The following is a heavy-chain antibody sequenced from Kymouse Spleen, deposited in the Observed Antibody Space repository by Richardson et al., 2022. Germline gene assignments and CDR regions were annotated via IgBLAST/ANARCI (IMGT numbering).Heavy chain of an antibody. V-gene: IGHV3-15*01. CDR2: IKSKTDGGTT. D-gene: IGHD6-19*01. J-gene: IGHJ4*02. CDR1: GFTFSNAW. CDR3: TLRYSSGWSFDY. Sequence: EVQLVESGGGLVKPGGSLRLSCAASGFTFSNAWMSWVRQAPGKGLEWVGRIKSKTDGGTTDYAAPVKGRFTISRDDSKNTLYLQMNSLKTEDTAVYYCTLRYSSGWSFDYWGQGTLVTVSS.